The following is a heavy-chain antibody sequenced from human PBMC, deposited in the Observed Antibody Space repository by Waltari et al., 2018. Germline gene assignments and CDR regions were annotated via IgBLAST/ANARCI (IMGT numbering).Heavy chain of an antibody. CDR1: GYSISSGYY. CDR2: IYHSGST. J-gene: IGHJ4*02. Sequence: QVQLQESGPGLVKPSETLSLTCAVSGYSISSGYYWGWIRQPPGKGLEWIGSIYHSGSTYYNPSLKSRVTISVDTSKNQFSLKLSSVTAADTAVYYCARDPYYYDSSGDYWGQGTLVTVSS. V-gene: IGHV4-38-2*02. CDR3: ARDPYYYDSSGDY. D-gene: IGHD3-22*01.